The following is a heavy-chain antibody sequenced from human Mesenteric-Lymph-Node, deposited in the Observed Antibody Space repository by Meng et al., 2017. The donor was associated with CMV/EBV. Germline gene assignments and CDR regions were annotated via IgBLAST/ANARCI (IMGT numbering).Heavy chain of an antibody. D-gene: IGHD2-2*02. J-gene: IGHJ6*02. CDR1: GFTFSTYE. CDR2: ISNSGTTT. Sequence: GESLKISCAASGFTFSTYEMDWVRQAPGKGLEWVSYISNSGTTTHYADSVKGRFTISRDNSKNTLYLQMNSLRAEDTAVYYCASTYCSSTSCYSSLYYYYGMDVWGQGTTVTVSS. CDR3: ASTYCSSTSCYSSLYYYYGMDV. V-gene: IGHV3-48*03.